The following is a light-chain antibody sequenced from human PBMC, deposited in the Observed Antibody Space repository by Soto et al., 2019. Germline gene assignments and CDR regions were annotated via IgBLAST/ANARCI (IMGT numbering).Light chain of an antibody. J-gene: IGLJ3*02. CDR3: CSYAGSSTLV. Sequence: QSALTQPASVSGSPGQSITISCTRTSSDVGSYNLVSWYQQHPGKAPKLMLYEVSKRPSGVSNRFSGSKSGNTSSLTISRLQAEDEADYYCCSYAGSSTLVFGGGTKLAVL. CDR1: SSDVGSYNL. V-gene: IGLV2-23*02. CDR2: EVS.